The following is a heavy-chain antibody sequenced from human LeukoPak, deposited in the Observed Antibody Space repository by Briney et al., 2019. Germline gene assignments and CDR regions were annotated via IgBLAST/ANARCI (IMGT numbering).Heavy chain of an antibody. CDR3: ARAYCGGDCSLGYYYYYMDV. V-gene: IGHV4-34*01. CDR2: INHSGST. CDR1: GGSFSGYY. Sequence: SETLSLTCAVYGGSFSGYYWSWIRQPPGKGLEWIGEINHSGSTNYNPSLKSRVTISVDTSKNQFSLKLSSVTAADTAVYYCARAYCGGDCSLGYYYYYMDVWGKGTTVTVSS. J-gene: IGHJ6*03. D-gene: IGHD2-21*02.